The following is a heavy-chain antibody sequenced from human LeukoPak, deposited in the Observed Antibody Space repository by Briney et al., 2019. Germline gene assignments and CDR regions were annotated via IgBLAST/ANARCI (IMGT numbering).Heavy chain of an antibody. D-gene: IGHD1-26*01. Sequence: SETLSLTCTVSGSSISSSSYYWGWIRQPPGKGLEWIGSIYYSGSTYYNPSLKSRVTISVDTSKNQFSLKLSSVTAADTAVYYCARLKVGTTHPDYWGQGTLVTVSS. CDR1: GSSISSSSYY. CDR2: IYYSGST. V-gene: IGHV4-39*01. J-gene: IGHJ4*02. CDR3: ARLKVGTTHPDY.